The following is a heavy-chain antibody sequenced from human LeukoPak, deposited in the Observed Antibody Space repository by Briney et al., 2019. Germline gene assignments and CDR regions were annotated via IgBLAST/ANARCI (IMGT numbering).Heavy chain of an antibody. V-gene: IGHV3-30*02. CDR3: AKPSGSGVDY. D-gene: IGHD1-26*01. J-gene: IGHJ4*02. CDR1: GFTFSSSG. CDR2: IRSDGYHT. Sequence: GGSLRLSCAASGFTFSSSGMHWVRQAPGKGLEWVAFIRSDGYHTYYTDSVKGRFIITRDNFKNTLYLQMNSLRLEDMAVYYCAKPSGSGVDYWGRGTRVTVSS.